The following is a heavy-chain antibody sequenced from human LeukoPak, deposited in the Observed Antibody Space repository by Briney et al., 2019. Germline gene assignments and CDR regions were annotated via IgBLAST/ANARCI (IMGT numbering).Heavy chain of an antibody. D-gene: IGHD5-18*01. CDR3: ARRGYSYGFRYYYMDV. V-gene: IGHV4-34*01. Sequence: IPSETLSLTCAVYGVSFSGYYWSWIRQPPGKGLEWIGEINHSGSTNYNPSLKSRVTISVDTSKNQFSLKLSSVTAADTAVYYCARRGYSYGFRYYYMDVWGKGTTVTISS. CDR1: GVSFSGYY. J-gene: IGHJ6*03. CDR2: INHSGST.